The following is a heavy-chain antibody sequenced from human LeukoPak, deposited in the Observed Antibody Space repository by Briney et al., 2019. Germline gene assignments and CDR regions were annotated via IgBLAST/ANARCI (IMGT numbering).Heavy chain of an antibody. V-gene: IGHV4-34*01. Sequence: SETLSLTCAVYGGSFSGYYWSWIRQPPGKGLEWIGEINHSGSTNYNPSLKSRVTISVDTSKNQFSLKLSSVTAADTAVYYCARYVGSLSYFMRVDYWGQGTLVTVSP. CDR2: INHSGST. D-gene: IGHD3-10*01. J-gene: IGHJ4*02. CDR3: ARYVGSLSYFMRVDY. CDR1: GGSFSGYY.